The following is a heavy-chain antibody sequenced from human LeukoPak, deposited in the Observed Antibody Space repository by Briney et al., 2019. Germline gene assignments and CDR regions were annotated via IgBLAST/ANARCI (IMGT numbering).Heavy chain of an antibody. J-gene: IGHJ4*02. CDR3: ARDPRALYSSSWYYFDY. CDR2: ISSSGSTI. CDR1: GFTFSDYY. V-gene: IGHV3-11*01. Sequence: PGGSLRLSCVASGFTFSDYYMSWIRQAPGKGLEWVSYISSSGSTIYYADSVKGRFTISRDNAKNSLYLQMNSLRAEDTAVYYCARDPRALYSSSWYYFDYWGQGTLVTVSS. D-gene: IGHD6-13*01.